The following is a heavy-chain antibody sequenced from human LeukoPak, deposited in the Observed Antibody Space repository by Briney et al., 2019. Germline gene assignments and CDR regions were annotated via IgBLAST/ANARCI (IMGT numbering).Heavy chain of an antibody. V-gene: IGHV4-34*01. CDR1: GGSFSGYS. Sequence: PSETLSLTCTVYGGSFSGYSWNWIRQPPGKGLEWIGEINHSGSTNYNPSLKSRVTISVDRSKNQFSLKLSSVTAADTAVYYCARGTHGEYGDYNPFFDYWGQGTLVTVSS. CDR2: INHSGST. J-gene: IGHJ4*02. D-gene: IGHD4-17*01. CDR3: ARGTHGEYGDYNPFFDY.